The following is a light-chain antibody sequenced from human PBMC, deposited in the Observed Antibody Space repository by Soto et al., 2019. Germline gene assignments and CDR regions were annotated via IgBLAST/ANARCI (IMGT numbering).Light chain of an antibody. V-gene: IGLV2-23*02. CDR1: SSDVGNYNL. CDR3: CSYATSSTFVYV. Sequence: QSVLTQPASVSGSPGQSITISCTGTSSDVGNYNLVSWYQQHPGKAPKLIIYKVSKRPSGVSNRFSGSKSGNTASLTISGLQAEDEADYYCCSYATSSTFVYVFGTGTKLTVL. J-gene: IGLJ1*01. CDR2: KVS.